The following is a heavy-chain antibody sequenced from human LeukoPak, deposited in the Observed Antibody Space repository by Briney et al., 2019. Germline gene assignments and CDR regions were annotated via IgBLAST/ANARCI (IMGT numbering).Heavy chain of an antibody. CDR2: IKQDGSEK. CDR3: ARGNQWDVAEYFQH. Sequence: GGSLRLSCAASGFTFSSYWMSWVRQAPGKGLEWVANIKQDGSEKNYVDSVKGRFTISRDNAKNSLYPQMNSLRAEDTAVYYCARGNQWDVAEYFQHWGQGTLVTVSS. J-gene: IGHJ1*01. D-gene: IGHD1-14*01. CDR1: GFTFSSYW. V-gene: IGHV3-7*01.